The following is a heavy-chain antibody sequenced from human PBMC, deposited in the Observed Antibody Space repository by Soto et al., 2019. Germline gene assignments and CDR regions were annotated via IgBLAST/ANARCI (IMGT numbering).Heavy chain of an antibody. Sequence: SETMSLTCTVSGGYLTNYYLSWIRQHTGKGLEWIGYTYYSGNTNYNPSLKSRVTISVDTSKNQFSLKLSSVTAADTAVYYCARDRRHNWFDPWGQGTLVTAPQ. CDR1: GGYLTNYY. CDR3: ARDRRHNWFDP. J-gene: IGHJ5*02. V-gene: IGHV4-59*01. CDR2: TYYSGNT.